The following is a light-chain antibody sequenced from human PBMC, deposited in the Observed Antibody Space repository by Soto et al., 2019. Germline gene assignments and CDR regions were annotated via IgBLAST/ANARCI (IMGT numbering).Light chain of an antibody. J-gene: IGLJ2*01. Sequence: QSALTQPAFVSGSPGQSITISCTGINSDVGAYPYVSWYQQHPGNAPKLLIYEVADRPSGVSDRFSGSKSGNTASLTISALQAEDEAVYYCSSYATSGTNVIFGGGTKLTVL. CDR1: NSDVGAYPY. V-gene: IGLV2-14*03. CDR2: EVA. CDR3: SSYATSGTNVI.